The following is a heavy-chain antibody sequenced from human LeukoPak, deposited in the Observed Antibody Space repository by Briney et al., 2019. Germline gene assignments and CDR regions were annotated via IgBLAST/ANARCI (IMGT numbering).Heavy chain of an antibody. CDR2: ISGSGGSM. V-gene: IGHV3-23*01. J-gene: IGHJ4*02. CDR3: AKERLTTTTFDS. CDR1: GFTFSTYA. D-gene: IGHD4-11*01. Sequence: GGSLRLSCAASGFTFSTYAMSWVRQAPGKGLEWVSLISGSGGSMYYADSVKGRFTISRDNGKNTLSLQMNSLRAEDTALYYCAKERLTTTTFDSWGRGTLVTVSS.